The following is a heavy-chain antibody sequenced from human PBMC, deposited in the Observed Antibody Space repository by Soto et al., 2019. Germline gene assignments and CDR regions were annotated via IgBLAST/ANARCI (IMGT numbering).Heavy chain of an antibody. CDR3: ARVFSPQKGLVKDPNAFDI. CDR2: INAGNGNT. CDR1: GYTFTSYA. J-gene: IGHJ3*02. D-gene: IGHD6-19*01. V-gene: IGHV1-3*01. Sequence: ASVKVSCKASGYTFTSYAMHWVRQAPGQRLEWMGWINAGNGNTKYTQKFQSRDTITRDTSASTAYMKLSSLSSKNTAVFFFARVFSPQKGLVKDPNAFDIWGKGTMVTV.